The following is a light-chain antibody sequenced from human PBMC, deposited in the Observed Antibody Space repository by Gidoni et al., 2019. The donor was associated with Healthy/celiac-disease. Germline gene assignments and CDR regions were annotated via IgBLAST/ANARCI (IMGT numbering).Light chain of an antibody. Sequence: EIVLTQSPATLSLSPGDRATLSCRASQSVSSYLAWYQQKPGQAPRLLIYHASNRATGIPARFSGSGSGTDFTLTFSRPEPEDFAVYFCQQRSNWPLYTFGQGTKLEIK. V-gene: IGKV3-11*01. CDR3: QQRSNWPLYT. J-gene: IGKJ2*01. CDR1: QSVSSY. CDR2: HAS.